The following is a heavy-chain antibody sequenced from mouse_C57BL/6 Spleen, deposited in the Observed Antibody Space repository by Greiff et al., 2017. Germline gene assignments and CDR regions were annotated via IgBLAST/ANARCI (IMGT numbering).Heavy chain of an antibody. V-gene: IGHV2-2*01. CDR2: IWSGGSA. J-gene: IGHJ2*01. CDR3: ARMGLGRDFDY. CDR1: GFSLTSYG. Sequence: VQLQQSGPGLVQPSQSLSITCTVSGFSLTSYGVHWVRQSPGKGLEWLGVIWSGGSADYNAAFISRLSISKDNSKSQVFFKMNSLQADDTAIYYCARMGLGRDFDYWGQGTTLTVSS. D-gene: IGHD4-1*01.